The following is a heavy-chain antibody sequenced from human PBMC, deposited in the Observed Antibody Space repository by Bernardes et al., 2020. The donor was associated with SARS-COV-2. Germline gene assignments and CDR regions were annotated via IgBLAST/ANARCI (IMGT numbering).Heavy chain of an antibody. CDR3: AKDSSFILIRGITPVFDY. Sequence: GGSLRLSCAASGFTFSSYGMHWVRQAPGKGLEWVAVIWYDGSNKYYADSVKGRFTISRDNSKNTVYLQMDSLRADDTAVYYCAKDSSFILIRGITPVFDYWGQGTLVTVSS. CDR1: GFTFSSYG. CDR2: IWYDGSNK. D-gene: IGHD3-10*01. V-gene: IGHV3-30*02. J-gene: IGHJ4*02.